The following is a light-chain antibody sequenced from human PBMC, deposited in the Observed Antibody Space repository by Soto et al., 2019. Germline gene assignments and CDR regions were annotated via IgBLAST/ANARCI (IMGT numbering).Light chain of an antibody. Sequence: DTQLTQSPSFLSASVGDRVTITCRASQGIRSYLAWYQQKPGKTPKLLIYTASTLQSGVPSRFSGSGSGTEFTLTISSLQPEDFATYYCQQLYSYPHTFGQGTKLGIK. CDR2: TAS. CDR1: QGIRSY. J-gene: IGKJ2*01. CDR3: QQLYSYPHT. V-gene: IGKV1-9*01.